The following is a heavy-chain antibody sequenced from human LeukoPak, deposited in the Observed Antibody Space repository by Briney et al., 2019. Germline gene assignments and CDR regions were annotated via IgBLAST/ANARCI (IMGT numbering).Heavy chain of an antibody. D-gene: IGHD6-19*01. J-gene: IGHJ6*02. CDR2: ISGSGGST. CDR3: AKSSAPGGYYYYGMDV. CDR1: GFTFSSYA. Sequence: GGSLRLSCAASGFTFSSYAMSWVRQAPGKGLEWVSAISGSGGSTYYADSVKGRFTISRDNSKNTLFLQMNSLRAEDTAIYYCAKSSAPGGYYYYGMDVWGQGTTVTVSS. V-gene: IGHV3-23*01.